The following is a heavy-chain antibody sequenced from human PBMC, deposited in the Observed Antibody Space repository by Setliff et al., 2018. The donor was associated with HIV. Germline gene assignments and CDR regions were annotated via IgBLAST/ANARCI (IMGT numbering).Heavy chain of an antibody. Sequence: SETLSLTCAVYGGSFSGYYWSWIRQSPGKGLEWIGEINYGRTTNYNPSLESRVTVSVDTSKPQFSLRMSSVTAADTAVYYCAITTVGVTTEMYWGQGTLVTVSS. V-gene: IGHV4-34*01. CDR2: INYGRTT. D-gene: IGHD2-21*02. J-gene: IGHJ4*02. CDR1: GGSFSGYY. CDR3: AITTVGVTTEMY.